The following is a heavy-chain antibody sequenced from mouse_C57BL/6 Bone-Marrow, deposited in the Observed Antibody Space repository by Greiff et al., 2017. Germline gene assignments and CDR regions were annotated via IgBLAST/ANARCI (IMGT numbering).Heavy chain of an antibody. V-gene: IGHV1-15*01. J-gene: IGHJ2*01. CDR2: IVPETGGT. D-gene: IGHD1-1*01. CDR3: TRRYGSSSDY. Sequence: VQLQQSGAELVRPGASVTLSRKASGYTFTDYEMHWVMQTPVHGLEWIGAIVPETGGTAYNQKFKGKAILTADKSSSTAYMELRILTSEDSAVYYCTRRYGSSSDYWGQGTTLTVSS. CDR1: GYTFTDYE.